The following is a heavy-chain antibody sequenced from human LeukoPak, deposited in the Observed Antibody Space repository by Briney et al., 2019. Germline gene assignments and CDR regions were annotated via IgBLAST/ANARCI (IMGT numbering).Heavy chain of an antibody. Sequence: PGGSLRLSCAASGFTFSSYEMNWVRQAPGKGLEWVSYISSSGSTIYYADSVKGRFTISRDNAKNSLYLQMNSLRAEDTAVYYCARDGLENGSYVWFDPWGQGTLVTVSS. V-gene: IGHV3-48*03. CDR1: GFTFSSYE. J-gene: IGHJ5*02. D-gene: IGHD1-26*01. CDR3: ARDGLENGSYVWFDP. CDR2: ISSSGSTI.